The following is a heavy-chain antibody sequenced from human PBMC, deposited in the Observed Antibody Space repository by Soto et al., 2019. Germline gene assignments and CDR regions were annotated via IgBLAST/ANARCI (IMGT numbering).Heavy chain of an antibody. V-gene: IGHV1-69*02. Sequence: EASVKVSCKASGGTFSSYTISWVRQAPGQGLEWMGRIIPILGIANYAQKFQGRVTITADKSTSTAYMELSSLRSEDTAVYYCATDYSSGWYNPEYFQHWGQGTLVTVSS. CDR2: IIPILGIA. CDR3: ATDYSSGWYNPEYFQH. J-gene: IGHJ1*01. D-gene: IGHD6-19*01. CDR1: GGTFSSYT.